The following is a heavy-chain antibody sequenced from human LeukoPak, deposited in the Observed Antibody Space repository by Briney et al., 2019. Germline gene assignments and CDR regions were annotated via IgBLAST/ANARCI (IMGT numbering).Heavy chain of an antibody. Sequence: PGGSLRLSCAASGFTFSSYEMNWIRQAPGKGLEWVSYISGSGNTMYHADSVKGRFTISRDNAKNSLYLQMNSLRAEDTAVYYCARFGLTNWYFDLWGRGTLVTVSS. CDR2: ISGSGNTM. D-gene: IGHD3/OR15-3a*01. CDR3: ARFGLTNWYFDL. V-gene: IGHV3-48*03. CDR1: GFTFSSYE. J-gene: IGHJ2*01.